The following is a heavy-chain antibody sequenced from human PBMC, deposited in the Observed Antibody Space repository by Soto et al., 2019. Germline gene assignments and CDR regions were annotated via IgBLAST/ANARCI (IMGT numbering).Heavy chain of an antibody. V-gene: IGHV3-23*01. Sequence: GGSLRLSCAASGFTFSSYAMSWVRQAPGKGLEWVSAISGSGGSTYYADSVKGRFTISRDNSKNTLYLQMNSLRAEDTAVYYCAKDRDIVVVPAPYYMDVWGKGTTVTVSS. D-gene: IGHD2-2*01. J-gene: IGHJ6*03. CDR3: AKDRDIVVVPAPYYMDV. CDR2: ISGSGGST. CDR1: GFTFSSYA.